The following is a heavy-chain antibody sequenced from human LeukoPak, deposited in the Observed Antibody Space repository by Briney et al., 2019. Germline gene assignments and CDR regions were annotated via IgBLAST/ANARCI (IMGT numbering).Heavy chain of an antibody. V-gene: IGHV3-23*01. CDR3: ARGDSDYVWGSYRYGGYFDY. J-gene: IGHJ4*02. CDR2: ISGSGGST. D-gene: IGHD3-16*02. Sequence: PGGSLRLSCAASGFTFSSYAMSWVRQAPGKGLEWVSVISGSGGSTYYADSVKGRFTISRDNSKNTLYLQMNSLRAEDTAVYYCARGDSDYVWGSYRYGGYFDYWGQGTLVTVSS. CDR1: GFTFSSYA.